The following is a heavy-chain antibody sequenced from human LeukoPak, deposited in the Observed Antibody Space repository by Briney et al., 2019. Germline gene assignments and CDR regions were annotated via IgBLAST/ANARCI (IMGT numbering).Heavy chain of an antibody. J-gene: IGHJ4*02. CDR2: IYHSGST. V-gene: IGHV4-4*02. CDR3: ARGVMYYYDSSGYYYVRSYYFDY. D-gene: IGHD3-22*01. Sequence: SETLSLTCAVSGGSISSSNWWSWVRQPPGKGLEWIGEIYHSGSTNYSPSLKSRVTISVDKSKNQFSLKLSSVTAADTAVYYCARGVMYYYDSSGYYYVRSYYFDYWGQGTLVTVSS. CDR1: GGSISSSNW.